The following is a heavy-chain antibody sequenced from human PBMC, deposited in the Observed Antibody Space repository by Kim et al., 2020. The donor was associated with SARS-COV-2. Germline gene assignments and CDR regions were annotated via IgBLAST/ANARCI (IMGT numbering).Heavy chain of an antibody. J-gene: IGHJ4*02. Sequence: GGSLRLSCEASGFTFSSFAMTWVRQLPGKGLEWLSVINGGGGPSFDAAPVKGRFTISRDNYKNTLYLQMNNLRADDPAAYYWAKVFHYGSGDIPTYFDYWGPGTLVTVSS. D-gene: IGHD3-10*01. V-gene: IGHV3-23*01. CDR3: AKVFHYGSGDIPTYFDY. CDR1: GFTFSSFA. CDR2: INGGGGPS.